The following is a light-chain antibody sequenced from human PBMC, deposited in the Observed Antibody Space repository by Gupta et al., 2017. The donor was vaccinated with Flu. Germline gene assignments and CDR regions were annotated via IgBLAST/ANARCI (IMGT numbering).Light chain of an antibody. J-gene: IGLJ3*02. CDR1: SSHIGSNY. V-gene: IGLV1-47*01. CDR2: RND. Sequence: SVLTQPPSASGPPGRRVTISCSGSSSHIGSNYVYWYQQLPGTAPKLLISRNDNRPSGVPARFSGSKSGTSASLAISGILSDDEADYYCAAWDDSLSAWVLGGGTKVTV. CDR3: AAWDDSLSAWV.